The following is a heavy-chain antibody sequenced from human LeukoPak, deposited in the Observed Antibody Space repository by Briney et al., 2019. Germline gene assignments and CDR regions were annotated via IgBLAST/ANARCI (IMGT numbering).Heavy chain of an antibody. V-gene: IGHV3-23*01. CDR1: GFTFSNYA. D-gene: IGHD6-19*01. J-gene: IGHJ4*02. CDR2: ISASGSNT. Sequence: PGGSLRLSCAASGFTFSNYAMSWVRQAPGKGLEWVSAISASGSNTYYADSVKGRFTISRDNSKNTLYLQMNSLRAEGTAVYYCAKGQSGWSRGDFDFRGQGALVTVSS. CDR3: AKGQSGWSRGDFDF.